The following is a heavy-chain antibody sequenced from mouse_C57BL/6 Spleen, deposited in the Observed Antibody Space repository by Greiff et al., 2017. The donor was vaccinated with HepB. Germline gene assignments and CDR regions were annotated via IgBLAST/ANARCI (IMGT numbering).Heavy chain of an antibody. CDR2: IDPSDSYT. D-gene: IGHD1-1*01. Sequence: QVQLQQSGAELVRPGTSVKLSCKASGYTFTSYWMHWVKQRPGQGLEWIGVIDPSDSYTNYNQKFKGKATLTVDTSSSTAYMQLSSLTSEDSAVYYCARKFYYGSSYWYFDVWGTGTTVTVSS. J-gene: IGHJ1*03. CDR1: GYTFTSYW. V-gene: IGHV1-59*01. CDR3: ARKFYYGSSYWYFDV.